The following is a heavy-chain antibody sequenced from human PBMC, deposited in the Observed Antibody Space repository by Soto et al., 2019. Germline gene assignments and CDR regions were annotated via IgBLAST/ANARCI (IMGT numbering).Heavy chain of an antibody. CDR3: EGGVGATGHYYYGMDV. CDR1: GFTFSSYA. CDR2: ISGSGGST. D-gene: IGHD1-26*01. J-gene: IGHJ6*02. V-gene: IGHV3-23*01. Sequence: GGSLRLSCAASGFTFSSYAMSWVRQAPGKGLEWVSAISGSGGSTYYADSVKGRFTISRDNSKNTLYLQMNSLRAEDTAVYYCEGGVGATGHYYYGMDVWGQGTTVTVSS.